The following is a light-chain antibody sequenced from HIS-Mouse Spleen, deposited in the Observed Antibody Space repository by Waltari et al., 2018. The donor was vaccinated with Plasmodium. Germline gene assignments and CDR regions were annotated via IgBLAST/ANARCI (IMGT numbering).Light chain of an antibody. J-gene: IGKJ4*01. CDR3: QQYGSSPLT. Sequence: EIVLTQSPGTLSLSPGERATLPCRASQSVSSSYLAWYQQKPGQAPRLLIYGASIRATGIPDRFCGSGSGTDFTLTISRLEPEDFAVYYCQQYGSSPLTFGGGTKVEIK. CDR1: QSVSSSY. V-gene: IGKV3-20*01. CDR2: GAS.